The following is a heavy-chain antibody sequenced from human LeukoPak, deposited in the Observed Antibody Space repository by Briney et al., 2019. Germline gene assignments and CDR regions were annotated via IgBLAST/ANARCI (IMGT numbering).Heavy chain of an antibody. CDR2: ISGTGASI. D-gene: IGHD4-17*01. CDR3: AKGHGDWAGNYFDY. V-gene: IGHV3-23*01. J-gene: IGHJ4*02. Sequence: GVSLRLSCAASGFTFSSYAMNWVRQAPGKGLEWVSAISGTGASIHYADSVKGRFTISRDNSKNTLYLQIHTLRAEDTAIYYCAKGHGDWAGNYFDYWGQGTLVSVSS. CDR1: GFTFSSYA.